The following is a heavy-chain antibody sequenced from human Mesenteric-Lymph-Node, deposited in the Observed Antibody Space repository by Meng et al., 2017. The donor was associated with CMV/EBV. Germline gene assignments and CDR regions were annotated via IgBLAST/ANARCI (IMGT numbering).Heavy chain of an antibody. V-gene: IGHV3-7*01. J-gene: IGHJ6*02. CDR3: ARDRVGSGYYGMDV. Sequence: GESLKISCAASGFTFSSFWMTWVRQAPGKGLQWVANIKQDGSEKAYVDSVKGRFTISRDNAKNSLFLEMNSLRVEDTALYYCARDRVGSGYYGMDVWGLGTTVTVSS. D-gene: IGHD2-15*01. CDR1: GFTFSSFW. CDR2: IKQDGSEK.